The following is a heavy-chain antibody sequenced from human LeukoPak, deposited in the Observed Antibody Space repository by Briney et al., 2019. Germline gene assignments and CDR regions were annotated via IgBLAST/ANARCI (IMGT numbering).Heavy chain of an antibody. J-gene: IGHJ4*02. D-gene: IGHD1-26*01. CDR3: AKDGGRSRDPDY. CDR1: GFTFSSYE. Sequence: GGSLRLSCAASGFTFSSYETNWVRQAPGKGLEWVSYISSSGSTIYYADSVRGRFTISRDKSKNTLYLQMNSLRAEDTAVYYCAKDGGRSRDPDYWGQGTLVTVSS. V-gene: IGHV3-48*03. CDR2: ISSSGSTI.